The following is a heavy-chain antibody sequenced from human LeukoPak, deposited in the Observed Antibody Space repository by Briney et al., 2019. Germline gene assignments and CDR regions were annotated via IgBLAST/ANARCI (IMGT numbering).Heavy chain of an antibody. CDR2: ISSSSSYI. CDR3: AREIVATGEGFDY. J-gene: IGHJ4*02. D-gene: IGHD5-12*01. V-gene: IGHV3-21*01. CDR1: GFTFSSYS. Sequence: GGSLRLSCAASGFTFSSYSMNWVRQAPGKGLEWVSSISSSSSYIYYADSVKGRFTISRDNAKNSLYLQMNRLRAEDTAVYYWAREIVATGEGFDYWGQGTLVTVAS.